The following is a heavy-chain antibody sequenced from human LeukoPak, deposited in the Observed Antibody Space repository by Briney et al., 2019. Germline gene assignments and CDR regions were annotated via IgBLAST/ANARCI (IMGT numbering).Heavy chain of an antibody. J-gene: IGHJ5*02. Sequence: SETLSLTCAVSGGSIGSGNWWSWVRPPPGKGLEWIGEIYHSGSTNYNSSLESRVTISVDKSKNQFSLNLSSVTAADAAMYYCARGGTTVAGTFWFDPWGQGTLVTVSS. CDR1: GGSIGSGNW. V-gene: IGHV4-4*02. D-gene: IGHD6-19*01. CDR2: IYHSGST. CDR3: ARGGTTVAGTFWFDP.